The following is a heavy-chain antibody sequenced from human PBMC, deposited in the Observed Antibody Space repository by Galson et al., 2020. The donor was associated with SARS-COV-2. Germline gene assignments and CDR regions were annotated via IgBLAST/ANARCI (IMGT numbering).Heavy chain of an antibody. V-gene: IGHV1-18*01. CDR1: GYTFTSYG. J-gene: IGHJ6*02. CDR3: ARLASTYYDFWSGWVKNYYYYGMDV. CDR2: ISAYNGNT. Sequence: ASVKVSCKASGYTFTSYGISWVRQAPGQGLEWMGWISAYNGNTHYAQKLQGRVTMTTDTSTSTAYMELRSLRSDDTAVYYCARLASTYYDFWSGWVKNYYYYGMDVWGQGTTVTVSS. D-gene: IGHD3-3*01.